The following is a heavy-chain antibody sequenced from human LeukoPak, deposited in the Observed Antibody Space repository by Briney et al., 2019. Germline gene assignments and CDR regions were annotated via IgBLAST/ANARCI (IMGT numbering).Heavy chain of an antibody. CDR2: IKEDGSEK. CDR1: GFTFSNYW. D-gene: IGHD3-10*01. V-gene: IGHV3-7*01. J-gene: IGHJ4*02. CDR3: VREFSGEYDY. Sequence: PGRSLRLSCAASGFTFSNYWMTWVRQAPGKGLEWVANIKEDGSEKYYVDSVKGRFTISRDNAKNPLYLQMNSLRAEDTAVYYCVREFSGEYDYWGQGTLXXVSS.